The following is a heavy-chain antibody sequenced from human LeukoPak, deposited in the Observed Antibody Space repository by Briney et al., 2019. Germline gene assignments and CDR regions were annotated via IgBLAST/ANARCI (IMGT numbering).Heavy chain of an antibody. CDR2: ISAYNGNT. J-gene: IGHJ4*02. CDR3: ARGNLYYYDSSGYYFKFDY. Sequence: ASVKVSCKASGYTFTSYGISWVRQAPGQGLEWMGWISAYNGNTNYAQKLQGRVTMTTDTSTSTAYMELRSLRPDDTAVYYCARGNLYYYDSSGYYFKFDYWGQGTLVTVSS. CDR1: GYTFTSYG. V-gene: IGHV1-18*01. D-gene: IGHD3-22*01.